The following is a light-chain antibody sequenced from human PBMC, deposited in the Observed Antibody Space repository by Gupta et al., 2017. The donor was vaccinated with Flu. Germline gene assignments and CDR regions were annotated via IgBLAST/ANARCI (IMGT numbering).Light chain of an antibody. CDR3: QSVDISGTYVI. V-gene: IGLV3-25*03. Sequence: SYELTQPPSVSVSPGQTARITCSGDTLPKQYAHWYQQKPGQAPVLVIYKDSERPSGIPERFSGSSAGTTVTLTISGVQAEDEADYYCQSVDISGTYVIFGGGTKLTVL. CDR2: KDS. J-gene: IGLJ2*01. CDR1: TLPKQY.